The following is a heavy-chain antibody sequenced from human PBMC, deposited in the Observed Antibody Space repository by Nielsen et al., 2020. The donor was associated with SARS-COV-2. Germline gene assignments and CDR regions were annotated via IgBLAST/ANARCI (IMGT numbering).Heavy chain of an antibody. Sequence: GESLKISCAASGFTFSSYSMNWVRQAPGKGLEWVSYISSSSSTIYYADSVKGRFTISRDNAKNSLYLQMNSLRAEDTAVYYCARDPSPRSYGDYAYWGQGTLVTVSS. CDR2: ISSSSSTI. CDR1: GFTFSSYS. CDR3: ARDPSPRSYGDYAY. J-gene: IGHJ4*02. V-gene: IGHV3-48*01. D-gene: IGHD4-17*01.